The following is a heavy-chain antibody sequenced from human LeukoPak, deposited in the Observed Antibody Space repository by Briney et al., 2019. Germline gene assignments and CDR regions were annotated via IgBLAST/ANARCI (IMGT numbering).Heavy chain of an antibody. CDR1: GGSISSSSHY. D-gene: IGHD4-23*01. Sequence: SETLSLTCTVSGGSISSSSHYWGWIRQPPGKGLEWIGSIYYSGSTYYNPSLKSRVTISVDTSKNQFSLKLSSVTAADTAVYYCARVQDGGNSGYGYWGQGTLVTVSS. J-gene: IGHJ4*02. CDR3: ARVQDGGNSGYGY. CDR2: IYYSGST. V-gene: IGHV4-39*07.